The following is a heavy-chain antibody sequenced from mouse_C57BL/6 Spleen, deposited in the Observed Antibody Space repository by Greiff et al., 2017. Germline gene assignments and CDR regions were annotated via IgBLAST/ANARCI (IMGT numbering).Heavy chain of an antibody. D-gene: IGHD2-1*01. V-gene: IGHV5-16*01. CDR3: AREGYYGNYVNYAMDD. CDR2: INYDGSST. J-gene: IGHJ4*01. CDR1: GFTFSDYY. Sequence: EVHLVESEGGLVQPGSSMKLSCTASGFTFSDYYMAWVRQVPEKGLEWVANINYDGSSTYYLDSLKSRFIISRDNAKNILYLQMSSLKSEDTATYYCAREGYYGNYVNYAMDDGGKGTSVTVSS.